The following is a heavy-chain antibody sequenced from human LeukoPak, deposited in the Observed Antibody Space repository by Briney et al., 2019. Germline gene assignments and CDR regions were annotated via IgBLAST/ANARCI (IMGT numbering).Heavy chain of an antibody. CDR3: ARANGEYYDFWSGYYNYYYYGMDV. D-gene: IGHD3-3*01. V-gene: IGHV4-34*01. CDR1: GFTFSNAW. J-gene: IGHJ6*02. CDR2: INHSGST. Sequence: AGGSLRLSCAASGFTFSNAWMNWVRQPPGKGLEWIGEINHSGSTNYNPSLKSRVTISVDTSKNQFSLKLSSVTAADTAVYYCARANGEYYDFWSGYYNYYYYGMDVWGQGTTVTVSS.